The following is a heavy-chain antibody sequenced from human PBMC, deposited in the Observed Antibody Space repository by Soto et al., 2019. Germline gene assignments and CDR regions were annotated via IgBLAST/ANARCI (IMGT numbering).Heavy chain of an antibody. V-gene: IGHV3-30-3*01. J-gene: IGHJ4*02. CDR1: GFTFSSYA. CDR2: ISYDGSNK. CDR3: ARDRGGEAIFMGFAY. Sequence: QVQLVESGGGVVQPGRSLSLSCAASGFTFSSYAMHWVRQAPGKGLEWVAVISYDGSNKYYADSVQGRFTISRDNSNNTLYLEMNSLIAEDTAVYYCARDRGGEAIFMGFAYWGQGTLVTVSS. D-gene: IGHD3-3*01.